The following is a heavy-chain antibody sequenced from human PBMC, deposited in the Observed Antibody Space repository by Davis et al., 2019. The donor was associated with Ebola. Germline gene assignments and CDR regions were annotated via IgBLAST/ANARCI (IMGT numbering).Heavy chain of an antibody. J-gene: IGHJ6*04. CDR2: ISGSGGTT. CDR3: ARSGLSFGVVKYHYGMDV. Sequence: GESLKISCAVSGFPITNYWTHWVRQAPGKGLEWVSAISGSGGTTYYAGSVKGRFTVSRDNSKKTMYLQMNSLRAEDTAVYYCARSGLSFGVVKYHYGMDVWGKGTTVTVSS. CDR1: GFPITNYW. D-gene: IGHD3-3*01. V-gene: IGHV3-23*01.